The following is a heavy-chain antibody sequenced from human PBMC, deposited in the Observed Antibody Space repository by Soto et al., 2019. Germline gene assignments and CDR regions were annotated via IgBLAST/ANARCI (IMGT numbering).Heavy chain of an antibody. CDR3: ARQAKIGDRSQFYFDS. Sequence: GGSLRLSCAASGFTFSFYAMHWVRQAPGKGLEWVAVISYNGRNKHYVDSVKGRFTISRDNSQDTLYLQMDSLRPDDTAVYYCARQAKIGDRSQFYFDSWGQGTLVTVSS. D-gene: IGHD3-16*01. CDR1: GFTFSFYA. J-gene: IGHJ4*02. V-gene: IGHV3-30*04. CDR2: ISYNGRNK.